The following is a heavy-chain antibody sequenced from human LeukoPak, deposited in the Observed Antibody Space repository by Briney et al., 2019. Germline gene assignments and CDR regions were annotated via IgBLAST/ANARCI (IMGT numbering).Heavy chain of an antibody. D-gene: IGHD4-23*01. CDR3: AKLLSNSGRFLY. V-gene: IGHV3-30*18. Sequence: GGSLRLSCAASGFTFSSYDMHWVRQAPGKGLEWVAVISYDGSNKYYADSAKGRITISRDNSKNTLYLQMNSLRAEDTAVYYCAKLLSNSGRFLYWGQGTLVTVSS. CDR2: ISYDGSNK. J-gene: IGHJ4*02. CDR1: GFTFSSYD.